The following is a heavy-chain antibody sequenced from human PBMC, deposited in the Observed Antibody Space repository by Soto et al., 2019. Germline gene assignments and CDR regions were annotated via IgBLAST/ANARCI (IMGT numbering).Heavy chain of an antibody. V-gene: IGHV3-23*01. CDR3: ARWSYLDY. J-gene: IGHJ4*02. CDR1: GFSFGSYA. CDR2: ISGSDGKT. Sequence: VGSLRLSCAASGFSFGSYALSWVRQAPGKGLEWVSTISGSDGKTFYTDSVKGRFSISRDTSQSTLYLQMNSLRADDTAMYYCARWSYLDYWGQGTRVTVSS. D-gene: IGHD3-3*01.